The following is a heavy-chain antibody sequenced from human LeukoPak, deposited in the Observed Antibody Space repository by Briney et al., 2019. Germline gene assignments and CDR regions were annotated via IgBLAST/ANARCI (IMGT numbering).Heavy chain of an antibody. D-gene: IGHD2-15*01. J-gene: IGHJ6*02. CDR1: GYTFTSYG. V-gene: IGHV1-18*01. CDR2: ISAYNGNT. Sequence: ASVKVSCKASGYTFTSYGISWVRQAPGQGLEWMGWISAYNGNTNYAQKLQGRVTMTTGTSTSTAYMELRSLRSDDTAVYYCARDPIVVVVAANYGMDVWGQGTTVTVSS. CDR3: ARDPIVVVVAANYGMDV.